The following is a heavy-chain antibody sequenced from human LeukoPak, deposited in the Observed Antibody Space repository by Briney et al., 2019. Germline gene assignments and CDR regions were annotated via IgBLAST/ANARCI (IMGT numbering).Heavy chain of an antibody. D-gene: IGHD1-26*01. Sequence: PSETLSLTCTVSGGSISSSSYYWGWIRQPQGKGLEWIGSIYYSGSTYYNPSLKSRVTISVDTSKNQFSLKLSSVTAADTAVYYCARPLSGGVGATYGAFDIWGQGTMVTVSS. CDR3: ARPLSGGVGATYGAFDI. V-gene: IGHV4-39*01. CDR1: GGSISSSSYY. J-gene: IGHJ3*02. CDR2: IYYSGST.